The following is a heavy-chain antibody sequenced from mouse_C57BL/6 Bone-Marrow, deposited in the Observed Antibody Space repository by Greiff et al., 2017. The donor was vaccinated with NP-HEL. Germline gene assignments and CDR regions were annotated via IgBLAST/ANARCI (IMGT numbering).Heavy chain of an antibody. V-gene: IGHV5-17*01. Sequence: EVMLVESGGGLVKPGGSLKLSCAASGFTFSDYGMHWVRQAPEKGLEWVAYISSGSSTIYYADTVKGRFTISRDNAKNTLFLQMTSLRSEDTAMYYCARRITTGYYYAMDYWGQGTSVTVSS. CDR2: ISSGSSTI. D-gene: IGHD2-4*01. J-gene: IGHJ4*01. CDR3: ARRITTGYYYAMDY. CDR1: GFTFSDYG.